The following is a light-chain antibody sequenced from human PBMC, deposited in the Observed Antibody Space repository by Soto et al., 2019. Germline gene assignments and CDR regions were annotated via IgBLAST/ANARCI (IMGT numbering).Light chain of an antibody. Sequence: QSVLTQPRSVSGSRGQSVTITCSGTSSDVGYYNYVSWYQQHPGRAPKLIIYDVSKRPAGVPDRFSGSKTGNTASLTISGLQADDEADYYCSSYAGRYSVVFGGGTKVTVL. V-gene: IGLV2-11*01. CDR3: SSYAGRYSVV. J-gene: IGLJ2*01. CDR2: DVS. CDR1: SSDVGYYNY.